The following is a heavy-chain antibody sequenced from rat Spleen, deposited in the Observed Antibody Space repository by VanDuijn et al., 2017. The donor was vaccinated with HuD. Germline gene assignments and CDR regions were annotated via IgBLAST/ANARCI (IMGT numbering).Heavy chain of an antibody. J-gene: IGHJ2*01. CDR1: GYSITDNY. Sequence: EVQLQESGPGLVKPSQSLSLTCSVTGYSITDNYWAWIRKFPGNRMEWIGHINYSGSTNYNPSLKSRLSITRDTSKNQFFLQLNSVTTEDTATYYCARRHYGYTDYFDYWGQGVMVIVSS. CDR3: ARRHYGYTDYFDY. V-gene: IGHV3-1*01. D-gene: IGHD1-9*01. CDR2: INYSGST.